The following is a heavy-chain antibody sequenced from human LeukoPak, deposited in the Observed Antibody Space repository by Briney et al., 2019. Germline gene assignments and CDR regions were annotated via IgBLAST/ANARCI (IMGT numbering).Heavy chain of an antibody. CDR2: IWYDGSNK. V-gene: IGHV3-33*01. D-gene: IGHD2-2*01. CDR1: GFTFSSYG. Sequence: GRSLRLSCAESGFTFSSYGMHWVRQAPGKGLEWGAVIWYDGSNKYYADSVKGRLTISRDNSTNTLYLQMNSLRAEDTAVYYCARDTVPAATHYYYGMDVWGQGTTVTVSS. J-gene: IGHJ6*02. CDR3: ARDTVPAATHYYYGMDV.